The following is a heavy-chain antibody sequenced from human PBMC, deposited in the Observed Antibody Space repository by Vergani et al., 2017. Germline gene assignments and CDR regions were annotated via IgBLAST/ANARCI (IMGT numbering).Heavy chain of an antibody. V-gene: IGHV4-31*03. CDR3: ARDGLPFYAFYMDV. CDR2: ISHTGHT. CDR1: GESIRSGFYY. J-gene: IGHJ6*03. D-gene: IGHD2/OR15-2a*01. Sequence: QVQLQESGPGLVKPSQTLSLTCTVSGESIRSGFYYWGWLRQHPGQGLEWIGYISHTGHTYYNPSLRGRINISVDTSKNQVSLKLPSVTAADTAVYFCARDGLPFYAFYMDVWGKGITVTVPS.